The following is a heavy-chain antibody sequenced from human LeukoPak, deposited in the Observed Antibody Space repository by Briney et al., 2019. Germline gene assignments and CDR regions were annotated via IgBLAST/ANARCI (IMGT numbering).Heavy chain of an antibody. CDR1: GYTFTSYG. J-gene: IGHJ3*02. Sequence: ASVKVSCKASGYTFTSYGISWVRQAPGQGLEWMGWISAYNGNTNYAQKLQGRVTMTTDTSTSTAYMELRSLRSEDTAVYYCARDPRYSYGSRGDAFDIWGQGTMVTVSS. CDR3: ARDPRYSYGSRGDAFDI. CDR2: ISAYNGNT. D-gene: IGHD5-18*01. V-gene: IGHV1-18*01.